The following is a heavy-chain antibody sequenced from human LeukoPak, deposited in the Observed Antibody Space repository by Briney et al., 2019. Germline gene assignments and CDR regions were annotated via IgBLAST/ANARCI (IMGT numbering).Heavy chain of an antibody. CDR2: IQYDGSNE. CDR3: AKDLITGYYYDSSGYSPFDP. V-gene: IGHV3-30*02. Sequence: GGSLRLSCAASGFTFSSYGMHWVRQAPGKGLEWVAYIQYDGSNEQYAHSVKGRFRISRDSSKNILYLQMNSLRAEDTAVYYCAKDLITGYYYDSSGYSPFDPWGQGTLVTVSS. D-gene: IGHD3-22*01. CDR1: GFTFSSYG. J-gene: IGHJ5*02.